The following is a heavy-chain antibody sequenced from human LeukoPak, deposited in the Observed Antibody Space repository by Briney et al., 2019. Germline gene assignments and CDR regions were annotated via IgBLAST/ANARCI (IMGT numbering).Heavy chain of an antibody. CDR3: ARDYCSSTSCYTDAFDI. D-gene: IGHD2-2*02. Sequence: SETLSLTCTVSGGSISSGANYWSWIRQPPGRGLEWIGYISHSESAYYSPSLESRITISVDRSKNQFSLKLKSVTAADTAIYYCARDYCSSTSCYTDAFDIWGQGTMVTVSS. CDR1: GGSISSGANY. J-gene: IGHJ3*02. CDR2: ISHSESA. V-gene: IGHV4-30-2*01.